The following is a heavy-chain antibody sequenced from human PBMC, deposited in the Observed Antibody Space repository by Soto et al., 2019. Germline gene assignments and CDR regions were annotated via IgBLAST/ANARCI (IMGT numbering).Heavy chain of an antibody. V-gene: IGHV3-66*01. CDR1: GFPVSSNY. CDR3: ARWGIAAGDY. CDR2: IYSGGST. J-gene: IGHJ4*02. Sequence: GGSLILSCAASGFPVSSNYMSWVRQAPGKGLEWVSVIYSGGSTYYADSVKGRFTISRDNSKNTLYLQMNSLRAEDTAVYYCARWGIAAGDYWGQGTLVTVSS. D-gene: IGHD6-13*01.